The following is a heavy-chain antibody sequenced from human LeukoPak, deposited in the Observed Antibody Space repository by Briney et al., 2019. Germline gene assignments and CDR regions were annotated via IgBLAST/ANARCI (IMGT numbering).Heavy chain of an antibody. CDR2: ISSSSRSI. CDR3: ARNRDIVAYFDF. Sequence: GGSLRLSCAVSGFNFGSFEMNWVRQAPGKGLEWVSKISSSSRSINYADTLKGRITISRDNAKNELHLQMNSLRAEDTAVYYCARNRDIVAYFDFRGRGTLVTVSS. CDR1: GFNFGSFE. V-gene: IGHV3-48*03. J-gene: IGHJ4*02. D-gene: IGHD5-12*01.